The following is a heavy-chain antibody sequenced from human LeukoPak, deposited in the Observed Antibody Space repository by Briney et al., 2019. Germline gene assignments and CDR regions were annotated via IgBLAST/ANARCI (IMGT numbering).Heavy chain of an antibody. D-gene: IGHD2-2*01. J-gene: IGHJ6*02. CDR2: ISSSSSYI. Sequence: GSLRLSCAASGFTFSSYSMNWVRQAPGKGLEWVSSISSSSSYIYYADSVKGRFTISRDNAKNSLYLQMNSLRAEDTAVYYCARIALCSSTSCYSYGMDVWGQGTTVTVSS. CDR3: ARIALCSSTSCYSYGMDV. CDR1: GFTFSSYS. V-gene: IGHV3-21*01.